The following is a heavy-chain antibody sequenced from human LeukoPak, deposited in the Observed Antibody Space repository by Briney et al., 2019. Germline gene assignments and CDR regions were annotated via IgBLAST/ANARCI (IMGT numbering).Heavy chain of an antibody. D-gene: IGHD4-23*01. J-gene: IGHJ4*02. Sequence: PSETPSLTCTVSGGSIRSSYYYWSWIRQPPGKGLEWIGEINHSGSTNYNPSLKSRVTISVDTSKNQFSLKLSSVTAADTAVYYCARGTRYGGTDYWGQGTLVTVSS. CDR3: ARGTRYGGTDY. V-gene: IGHV4-39*07. CDR1: GGSIRSSYYY. CDR2: INHSGST.